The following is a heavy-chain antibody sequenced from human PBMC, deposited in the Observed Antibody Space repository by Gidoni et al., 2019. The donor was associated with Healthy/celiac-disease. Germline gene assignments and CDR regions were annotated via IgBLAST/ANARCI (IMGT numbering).Heavy chain of an antibody. V-gene: IGHV3-23*01. Sequence: EVQLLESGGGLVQPGGSLRLSCAASGFIFSSYAMSWVRQAPGKGLEWVSAISGSGGSTYYADSVKGRFTISRDNSKNTLYLQMNSLRAEDTAVYYCHTAHCGGDCYFTDWGQGTLVTVSS. CDR3: HTAHCGGDCYFTD. CDR1: GFIFSSYA. CDR2: ISGSGGST. J-gene: IGHJ1*01. D-gene: IGHD2-21*02.